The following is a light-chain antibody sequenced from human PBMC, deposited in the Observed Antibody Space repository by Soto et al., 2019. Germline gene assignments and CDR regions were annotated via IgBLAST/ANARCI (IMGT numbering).Light chain of an antibody. CDR2: AAF. CDR1: HDIRSD. V-gene: IGKV1-17*01. J-gene: IGKJ3*01. CDR3: LQHNSYPFT. Sequence: DIQMTQSPSSLSASVGDRVTITCRTSHDIRSDLGWFQQKPGKAPKRLIYAAFTLQSGVPSRFSGSSSGTEFTLTISSLQPEDFATYYCLQHNSYPFTVGPGTKLYIK.